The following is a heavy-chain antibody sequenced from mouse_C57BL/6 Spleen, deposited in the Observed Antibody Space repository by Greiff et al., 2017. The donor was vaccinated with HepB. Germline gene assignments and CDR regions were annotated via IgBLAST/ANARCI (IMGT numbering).Heavy chain of an antibody. V-gene: IGHV1-69*01. CDR2: IDPSDSYT. D-gene: IGHD1-1*02. CDR1: GYTFTSYW. J-gene: IGHJ4*01. Sequence: VQLQQPGAELVMPGASVKLSCKASGYTFTSYWMHWVKQRPGQGLEWIGEIDPSDSYTNYNQKFKGKSTLTVDKSSSTAYMQLSSLTSEDSAVYYCARFGGSYAMDYWGQGTSVTVSS. CDR3: ARFGGSYAMDY.